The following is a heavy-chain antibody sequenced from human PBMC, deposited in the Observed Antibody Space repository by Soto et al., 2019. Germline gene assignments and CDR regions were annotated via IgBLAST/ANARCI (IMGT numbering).Heavy chain of an antibody. Sequence: QVQLVQSGAEVKKPGASVKVSCKASGYTFTSYGISWVRQAPGQGLEWMGWISAYNGNTNYAQKLQGRVTMTTDTSTSTAYMERRSLRYDDSAVYYCAGGWFGDFLYYCDYWGQGTLVTVSS. D-gene: IGHD3-10*01. CDR1: GYTFTSYG. CDR2: ISAYNGNT. CDR3: AGGWFGDFLYYCDY. V-gene: IGHV1-18*01. J-gene: IGHJ4*02.